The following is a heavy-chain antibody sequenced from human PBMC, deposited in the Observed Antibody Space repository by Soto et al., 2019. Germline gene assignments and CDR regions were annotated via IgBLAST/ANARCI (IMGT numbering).Heavy chain of an antibody. V-gene: IGHV4-30-2*01. Sequence: QLQLQESGSGLVKPSQTLSLTCAVSGGSMSSGDDSWNLIRQPPGKGLEWIGYSYYGGSTYNNPSLQSRVTMSLDRSRNQFSLKLNSVTAADTAVYYCARVRREYDNSGPVDYWGQGTLVTVSS. CDR2: SYYGGST. D-gene: IGHD3-22*01. J-gene: IGHJ4*01. CDR1: GGSMSSGDDS. CDR3: ARVRREYDNSGPVDY.